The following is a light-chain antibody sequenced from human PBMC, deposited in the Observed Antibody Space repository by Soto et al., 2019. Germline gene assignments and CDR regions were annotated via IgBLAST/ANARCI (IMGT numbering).Light chain of an antibody. J-gene: IGKJ1*01. CDR1: QSVSSSY. CDR3: QQYGYSPQT. V-gene: IGKV3-20*01. Sequence: EIVLTQSPGTLSLSPGERATLSCRASQSVSSSYLAWYQQKPGQPPRLLIYGASSRATGIPDRFSGSGSGTDFTLTISRLEPEDFALYYCQQYGYSPQTFGQGTKVEIK. CDR2: GAS.